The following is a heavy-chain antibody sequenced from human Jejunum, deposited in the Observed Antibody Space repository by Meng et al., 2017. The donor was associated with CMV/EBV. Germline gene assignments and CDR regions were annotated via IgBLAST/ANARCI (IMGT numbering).Heavy chain of an antibody. CDR2: IIRGGAT. V-gene: IGHV4-34*01. CDR1: GGSVSDYN. D-gene: IGHD1-26*01. J-gene: IGHJ4*02. Sequence: ENLSLTCDVYGGSVSDYNWSWFRQTPGKGLEWIGEIIRGGATNYNPSLNSRLTISIDTSKNQLSLKVTSVTAADTAIYYCARGVGDYWGQGTLVTVSS. CDR3: ARGVGDY.